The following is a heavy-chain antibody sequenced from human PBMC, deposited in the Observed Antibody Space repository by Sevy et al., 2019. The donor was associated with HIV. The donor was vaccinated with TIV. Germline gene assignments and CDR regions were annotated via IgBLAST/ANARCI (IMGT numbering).Heavy chain of an antibody. CDR1: GFTFSYFS. CDR2: ISYDANND. V-gene: IGHV3-30-3*01. CDR3: ALERLTSNVAEYFHN. D-gene: IGHD1-1*01. Sequence: GGSLRLSCAASGFTFSYFSMHWVRQAPGKGLEWVATISYDANNDHYADSVKGRFTISRDNSKNERYLQMNNLRADDTAVYFCALERLTSNVAEYFHNWGQGTLVTVSS. J-gene: IGHJ1*01.